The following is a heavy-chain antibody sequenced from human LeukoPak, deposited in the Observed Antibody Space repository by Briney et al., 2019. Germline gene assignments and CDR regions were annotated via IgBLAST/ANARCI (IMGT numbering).Heavy chain of an antibody. J-gene: IGHJ5*02. V-gene: IGHV4-39*01. CDR2: IYYSGST. Sequence: SETLSLTCTVSGGSISSSSYYWGWIRQPPGKGLEWIGSIYYSGSTYYNPSLKSRVTISVDTSKNQFPLKLSSVTAADTAVYYCARHVGFGPLRFLEWLLYGGWFDPWGQGTLVTVSS. CDR3: ARHVGFGPLRFLEWLLYGGWFDP. D-gene: IGHD3-3*01. CDR1: GGSISSSSYY.